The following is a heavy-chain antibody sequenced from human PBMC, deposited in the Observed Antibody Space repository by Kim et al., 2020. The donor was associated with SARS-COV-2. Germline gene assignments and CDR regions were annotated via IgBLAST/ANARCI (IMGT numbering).Heavy chain of an antibody. Sequence: GGSLRLSCAASGFTFSSYAMSWVRQAPGKGLEWVSAISGSGGSTYYADSVKGRFTISRDNSKNTLYLQMNSLRAEDTAVYYCAKGIGYYGSGSYADYWGQGTLVTVSS. CDR3: AKGIGYYGSGSYADY. V-gene: IGHV3-23*01. D-gene: IGHD3-10*01. CDR1: GFTFSSYA. J-gene: IGHJ4*02. CDR2: ISGSGGST.